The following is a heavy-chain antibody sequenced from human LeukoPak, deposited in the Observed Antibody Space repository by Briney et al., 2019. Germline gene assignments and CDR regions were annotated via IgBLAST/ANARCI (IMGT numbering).Heavy chain of an antibody. D-gene: IGHD3-3*01. CDR2: IIPIFGTA. CDR3: ASSGYYDFWSGSPIHNWFDP. Sequence: SVTVSCKASGGTFSSYAISWVRQAPGQGLEWMGGIIPIFGTANYAQKFQGRVTITADESTSTAYMELSSLRSEDTAVYYCASSGYYDFWSGSPIHNWFDPWGQGTLVTVSS. V-gene: IGHV1-69*13. CDR1: GGTFSSYA. J-gene: IGHJ5*02.